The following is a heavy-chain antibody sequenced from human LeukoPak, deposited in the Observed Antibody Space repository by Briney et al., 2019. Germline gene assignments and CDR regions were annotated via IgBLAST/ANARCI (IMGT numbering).Heavy chain of an antibody. CDR2: IRYDGSNK. J-gene: IGHJ3*02. Sequence: GGSLRLSCAASGFTFSSYGMHWVRQAPGKGLEWVAFIRYDGSNKYYADSVKGRFTISRDNSKNTLYLQMNSLRAEDTAVYYCAKDQGSIVPGPDAFDIWGQGTMVTVSS. D-gene: IGHD2-2*01. CDR3: AKDQGSIVPGPDAFDI. V-gene: IGHV3-30*02. CDR1: GFTFSSYG.